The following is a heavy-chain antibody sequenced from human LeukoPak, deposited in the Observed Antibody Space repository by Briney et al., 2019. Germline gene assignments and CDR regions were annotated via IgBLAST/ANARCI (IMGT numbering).Heavy chain of an antibody. J-gene: IGHJ3*02. Sequence: ASVKVSCKASGYTFTSYYMHWVRQAPGHGLEWMGIINPSGGSTSYAQKFEGRVTMTRDTSTSTVYMELSSLRSEDTAVYYCARSHYDSSGYRGAFDIWGQGTMVTVSS. D-gene: IGHD3-22*01. CDR1: GYTFTSYY. CDR3: ARSHYDSSGYRGAFDI. CDR2: INPSGGST. V-gene: IGHV1-46*01.